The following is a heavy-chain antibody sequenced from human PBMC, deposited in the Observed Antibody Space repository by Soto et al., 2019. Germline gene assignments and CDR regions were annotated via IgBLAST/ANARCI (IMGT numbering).Heavy chain of an antibody. J-gene: IGHJ5*02. V-gene: IGHV3-15*01. CDR3: TTGALGIAAALNWFEP. D-gene: IGHD6-13*01. CDR2: IKSKTDGGTT. Sequence: GGSLRLSGAASGFTFSNAGMSWVRQAPGKGLEWVGRIKSKTDGGTTDYAAPVKGRFTISRDDSKNTLYLQMNSLKTEDTAVYYCTTGALGIAAALNWFEPCGRVTLVTVCS. CDR1: GFTFSNAG.